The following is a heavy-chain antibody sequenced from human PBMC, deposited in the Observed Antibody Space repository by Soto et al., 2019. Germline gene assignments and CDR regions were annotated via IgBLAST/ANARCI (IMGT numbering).Heavy chain of an antibody. CDR2: INPRGGST. CDR3: ASQARVDTASLDY. J-gene: IGHJ4*02. Sequence: QVQLVQSGAEVKKPGASVKVSCKASGYTFTSYYMHWVRQAPGQGLEWMGIINPRGGSTSYAQKFQGRVXXTXDXXTSTVYMELSSLRSEDTAVYYCASQARVDTASLDYWGQGTLVTVSS. CDR1: GYTFTSYY. V-gene: IGHV1-46*01. D-gene: IGHD5-18*01.